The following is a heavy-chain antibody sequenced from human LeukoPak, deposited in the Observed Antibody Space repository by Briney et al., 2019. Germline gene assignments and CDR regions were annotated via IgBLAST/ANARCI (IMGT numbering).Heavy chain of an antibody. J-gene: IGHJ4*02. CDR2: ISYDGSNK. Sequence: PGGTLSLSCVASGFNFRRYGIHWVRQAPGKELEWVAVISYDGSNKYYADSVKGRFTISRDNSKNTLYLQMNSLRAEDTAVYYYAKASPRVWTTVNTIDYWGQGTLVTVSS. V-gene: IGHV3-30*18. CDR3: AKASPRVWTTVNTIDY. D-gene: IGHD4-17*01. CDR1: GFNFRRYG.